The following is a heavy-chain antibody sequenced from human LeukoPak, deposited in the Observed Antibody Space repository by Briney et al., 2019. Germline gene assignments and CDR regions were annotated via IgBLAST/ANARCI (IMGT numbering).Heavy chain of an antibody. V-gene: IGHV3-23*01. CDR1: GFTFTSYA. J-gene: IGHJ6*02. CDR2: IDAGGGDT. Sequence: GGSLRLSCAASGFTFTSYAMTWVHQAPGKGLEWVSSIDAGGGDTYHSDSVKGRFTISRDNSMNTLYLQMSSLRADDTAVYYCGRPTKYWLVRGNGVDVWGQGTTVTVSS. D-gene: IGHD6-19*01. CDR3: GRPTKYWLVRGNGVDV.